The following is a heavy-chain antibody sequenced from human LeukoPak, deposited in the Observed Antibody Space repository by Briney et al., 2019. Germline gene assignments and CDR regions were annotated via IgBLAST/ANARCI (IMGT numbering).Heavy chain of an antibody. CDR2: IYYNGNT. D-gene: IGHD2-15*01. CDR3: ARGGWSMDV. CDR1: SVSISPYY. J-gene: IGHJ6*03. V-gene: IGHV4-59*01. Sequence: SETLSLTCTVSSVSISPYYWTWVRQPPGKGLEWIAFIYYNGNTNYNPSLKSRVTILVDTSKNQFSLKVNSVTAADTAVYYCARGGWSMDVWGKGTTVTVSS.